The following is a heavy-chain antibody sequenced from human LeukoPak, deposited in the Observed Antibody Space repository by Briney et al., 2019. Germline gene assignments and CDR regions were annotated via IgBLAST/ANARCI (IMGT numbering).Heavy chain of an antibody. CDR3: ARGGTARYSSSWYSPVWYFDL. CDR1: GYTFTSYY. V-gene: IGHV1-46*01. CDR2: INPSGGST. D-gene: IGHD6-13*01. Sequence: ASVKVSCKASGYTFTSYYMHWVRQAPGQGLEWMGIINPSGGSTSYAQKFQGRVTITADESTSTAYMELSSLRSEDTAVYYCARGGTARYSSSWYSPVWYFDLWGRGTLVTVSS. J-gene: IGHJ2*01.